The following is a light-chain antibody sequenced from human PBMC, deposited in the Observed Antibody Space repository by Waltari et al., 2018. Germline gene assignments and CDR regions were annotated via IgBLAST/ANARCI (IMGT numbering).Light chain of an antibody. J-gene: IGKJ1*01. V-gene: IGKV1-39*01. Sequence: DTQMPQSPSSLSASVGDRVNITCRAIEYIINYLNSFQQKPGKAPKLLIYVASSLQSGVPSRFSGSGSGTDFTLTISSLQPEDFATYYCQQSYSTPRTFGQGTKVEIK. CDR1: EYIINY. CDR2: VAS. CDR3: QQSYSTPRT.